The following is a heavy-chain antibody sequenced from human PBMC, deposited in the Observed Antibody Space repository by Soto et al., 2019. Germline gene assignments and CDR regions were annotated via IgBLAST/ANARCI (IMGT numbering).Heavy chain of an antibody. V-gene: IGHV4-4*02. J-gene: IGHJ4*02. CDR3: ARNYYDSSVYYYGGFDY. Sequence: SETLSLTCTVSGGSISDDTYYWWSWVRQPPGKGLEWIGKIYHSGSTNYNPSLQSRVTISVDKSKNQFSLKLSSVTAADTAVYYCARNYYDSSVYYYGGFDYWGQGTLVTVYS. D-gene: IGHD3-22*01. CDR2: IYHSGST. CDR1: GGSISDDTYYW.